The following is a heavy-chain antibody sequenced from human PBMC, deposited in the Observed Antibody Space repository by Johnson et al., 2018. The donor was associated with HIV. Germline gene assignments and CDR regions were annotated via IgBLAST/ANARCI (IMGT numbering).Heavy chain of an antibody. CDR2: ISYDGSNK. CDR3: ARDISVGQLAPHDALDI. Sequence: QVQLVESGGGLVQPGRSLRLSCAASGFTFSSYGMHWVRQAPGKGLDWLAAISYDGSNKYYGDSVTGRFTISSENSKNTLYLQMTSLRAEDTAVYYCARDISVGQLAPHDALDIWGQGTMVTVSS. CDR1: GFTFSSYG. J-gene: IGHJ3*02. V-gene: IGHV3-30*03. D-gene: IGHD6-6*01.